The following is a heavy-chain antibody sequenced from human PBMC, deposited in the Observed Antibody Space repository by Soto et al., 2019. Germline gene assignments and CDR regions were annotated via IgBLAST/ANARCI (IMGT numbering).Heavy chain of an antibody. CDR3: ARAAGRSKLLPFYFDP. D-gene: IGHD1-26*01. CDR1: GYAFTTSA. CDR2: INPATGDT. J-gene: IGHJ5*02. Sequence: QVHLVQSGAEVQKPGASVSISCQASGYAFTTSAIHWVRQAPGQSLEWMGWINPATGDTNYSQDVRGRVTFALDTSATTSYMDLRSLASHDPAVYYCARAAGRSKLLPFYFDPWGQGTLVTVSS. V-gene: IGHV1-3*01.